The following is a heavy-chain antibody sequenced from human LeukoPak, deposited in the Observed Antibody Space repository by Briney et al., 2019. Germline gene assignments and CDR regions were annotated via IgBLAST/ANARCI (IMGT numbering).Heavy chain of an antibody. J-gene: IGHJ4*02. V-gene: IGHV3-21*01. D-gene: IGHD3-9*01. CDR1: GFTFSSYS. Sequence: GGALRLSCAASGFTFSSYSMNWVRQAPGKGLEWVSSISSSSSYIYYAASVKGRFTISRDNAKNSLYLQMNSLRAEDTAVYYCASSRYYDILTGYYYPFDYWGQGTLVTVSS. CDR2: ISSSSSYI. CDR3: ASSRYYDILTGYYYPFDY.